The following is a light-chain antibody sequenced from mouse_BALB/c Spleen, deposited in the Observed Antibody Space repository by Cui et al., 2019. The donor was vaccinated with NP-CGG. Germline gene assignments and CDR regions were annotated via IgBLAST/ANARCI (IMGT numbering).Light chain of an antibody. CDR2: GTK. CDR3: ALWYSNHWV. Sequence: QAVVTQESALTTSPGETVTLTCRSSTGAVTTSNYANWVQEKPDHLFTGLIGGTKSRAPGVPARFSGSLIRDKAALTITGAQTEDEAIYFCALWYSNHWVFGGGIKLTVL. V-gene: IGLV1*01. J-gene: IGLJ1*01. CDR1: TGAVTTSNY.